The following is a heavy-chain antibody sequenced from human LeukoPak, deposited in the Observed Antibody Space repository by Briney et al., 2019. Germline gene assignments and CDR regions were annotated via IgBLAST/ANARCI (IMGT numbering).Heavy chain of an antibody. CDR1: IFPFSNYG. D-gene: IGHD6-13*01. J-gene: IGHJ6*03. V-gene: IGHV3-21*01. CDR2: ISTSSSYI. CDR3: ARAAIAAARIYYYMDV. Sequence: GGTLRLSCAVSIFPFSNYGMNWVRQAPGKGLEWVSFISTSSSYIHNADSVKGRFTISRDNAENSLYLQMNSLRAEDTAVYYCARAAIAAARIYYYMDVWGKGTTVTVSS.